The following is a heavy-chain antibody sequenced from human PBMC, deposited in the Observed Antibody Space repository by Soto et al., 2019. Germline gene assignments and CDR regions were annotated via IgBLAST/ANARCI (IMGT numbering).Heavy chain of an antibody. CDR3: GKGNSKWGTGDAFDI. CDR1: GFTFNNYA. Sequence: LRLSCAVSGFTFNNYALNWVRQAPGKGLEWVSSISGPGGSTFYAGSAKGRFTISRDNSKNTLFLQMPSLRAEDTAVYYCGKGNSKWGTGDAFDIWGQGTMVTVSS. J-gene: IGHJ3*02. CDR2: ISGPGGST. D-gene: IGHD7-27*01. V-gene: IGHV3-23*01.